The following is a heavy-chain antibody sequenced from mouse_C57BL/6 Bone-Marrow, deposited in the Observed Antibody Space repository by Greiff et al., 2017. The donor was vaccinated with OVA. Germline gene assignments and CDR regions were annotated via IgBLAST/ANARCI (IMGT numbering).Heavy chain of an antibody. CDR1: GYAFSSSW. CDR3: LGSWFAY. J-gene: IGHJ3*01. V-gene: IGHV1-82*01. Sequence: VKLMESGPELVKPGASVKISCKASGYAFSSSWMNWVKQRPGKGLEWIGRIYPGDGDTNYNGKFKGKATLTADKSSSPAYMQLSSLPSEDSAVCVCLGSWFAYWGQGTLVTVSA. CDR2: IYPGDGDT. D-gene: IGHD4-1*01.